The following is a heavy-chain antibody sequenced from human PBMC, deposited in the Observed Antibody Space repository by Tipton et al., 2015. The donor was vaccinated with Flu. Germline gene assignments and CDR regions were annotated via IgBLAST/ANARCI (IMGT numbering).Heavy chain of an antibody. D-gene: IGHD3-10*01. CDR1: GFTVNSYY. CDR3: TRGGGRLDWFDP. J-gene: IGHJ5*02. Sequence: SLRLSCAVSGFTVNSYYMSWVRQAPGKGLEWVSVLYTGGGTTYADSVKGRFTISRDDSKSTLYLQMNSLRAEDTAVYYCTRGGGRLDWFDPWGQGTLVTVSS. V-gene: IGHV3-53*01. CDR2: LYTGGGT.